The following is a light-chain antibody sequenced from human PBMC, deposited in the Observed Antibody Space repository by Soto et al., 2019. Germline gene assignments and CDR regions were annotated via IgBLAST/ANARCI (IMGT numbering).Light chain of an antibody. CDR1: QGIGKY. CDR2: AAS. V-gene: IGKV1-27*01. CDR3: QQYYSYPRT. J-gene: IGKJ1*01. Sequence: DFQMTQGPSSLSASVGDIVTITCRASQGIGKYLAWYQQKAGKVPNLLIYAASTLQSGVLSRFSGSGSGTDFTLTISSLQPEDFATYYCQQYYSYPRTFGQGTQVDIK.